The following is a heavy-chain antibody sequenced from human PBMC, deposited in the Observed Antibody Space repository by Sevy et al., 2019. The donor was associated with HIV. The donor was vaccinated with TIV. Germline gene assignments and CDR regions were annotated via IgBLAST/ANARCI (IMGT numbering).Heavy chain of an antibody. J-gene: IGHJ4*02. Sequence: GGSLRLSCAVSGFSFSHYAFHWVRQAPGKGLEWVSLISNDGTYKYYADTVKGRFTISRDNSKITLYLQMSSLRGNDTAVYYCARVAGSYCTNDCNHRFDCWGPGALVTVSS. CDR1: GFSFSHYA. CDR3: ARVAGSYCTNDCNHRFDC. CDR2: ISNDGTYK. V-gene: IGHV3-30-3*01. D-gene: IGHD2-8*01.